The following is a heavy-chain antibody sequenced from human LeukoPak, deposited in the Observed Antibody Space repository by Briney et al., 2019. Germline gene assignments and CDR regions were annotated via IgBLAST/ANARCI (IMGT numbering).Heavy chain of an antibody. Sequence: PGGSLRLSCSASGFTFSDFWMTWVRQAPGKGLEWVGNINRDGSDKSSVDSVDSVKGRFTISRDNSKNTLFLQINSLRVDDTAVYYCARDRRSTGWPFDYWGQGTLVTVSS. J-gene: IGHJ4*02. CDR3: ARDRRSTGWPFDY. CDR1: GFTFSDFW. CDR2: INRDGSDK. V-gene: IGHV3-7*03. D-gene: IGHD6-19*01.